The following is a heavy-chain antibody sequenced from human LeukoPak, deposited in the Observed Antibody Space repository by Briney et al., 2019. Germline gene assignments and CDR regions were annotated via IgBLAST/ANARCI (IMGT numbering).Heavy chain of an antibody. V-gene: IGHV3-74*01. CDR1: GFTFSSYW. D-gene: IGHD6-6*01. CDR2: ISTDGSST. Sequence: PGGSLRLSCAASGFTFSSYWMHWVRQAPGKGLVWVSRISTDGSSTNSADSVKGRFTIPRDNAKNTLYLQMNSLRAEDTAVYYCVREYSSSSGRAFDIWGQGTMVTVSP. J-gene: IGHJ3*02. CDR3: VREYSSSSGRAFDI.